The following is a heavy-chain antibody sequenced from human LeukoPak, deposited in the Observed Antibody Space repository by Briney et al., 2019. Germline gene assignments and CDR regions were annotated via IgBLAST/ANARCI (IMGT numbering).Heavy chain of an antibody. CDR2: ISGSGDRT. Sequence: GGSLRLSCAASGFTVRTYAMSWVRQAPGKGLEWASGISGSGDRTYYAESVKGRFSISRDNSKNTVYLQMNRLRVGETAVYYCARESITMIVVGSFDYWGQGTLVTVSS. D-gene: IGHD3-22*01. J-gene: IGHJ4*02. CDR3: ARESITMIVVGSFDY. V-gene: IGHV3-23*01. CDR1: GFTVRTYA.